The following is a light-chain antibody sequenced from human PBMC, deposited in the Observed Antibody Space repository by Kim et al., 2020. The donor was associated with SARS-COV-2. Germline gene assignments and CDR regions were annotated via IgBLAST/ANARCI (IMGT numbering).Light chain of an antibody. Sequence: PGERATLSCRASQYVSESLLAGYQQKPGRAPRLLIYAASSRATGIPDRFSGRGSGTDFTLTISRLEPEDVAVYYCQQYVESPPLTFGGGTKVDIK. CDR3: QQYVESPPLT. J-gene: IGKJ4*01. V-gene: IGKV3-20*01. CDR1: QYVSESL. CDR2: AAS.